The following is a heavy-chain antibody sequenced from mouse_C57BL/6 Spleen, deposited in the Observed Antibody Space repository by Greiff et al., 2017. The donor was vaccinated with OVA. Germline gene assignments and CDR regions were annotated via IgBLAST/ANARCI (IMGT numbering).Heavy chain of an antibody. D-gene: IGHD3-3*01. Sequence: VKVVESGPGLVQPSQSLSITCTVSGFSLTSYGVHWVRQSPGKGLERLGVIWSGGRTDNNAAFISRLSISKDNSKSQVFFKMNSLQADDTAIYYCAINPTARRDYYAMDYWGQGTSVTVSS. CDR1: GFSLTSYG. J-gene: IGHJ4*01. CDR3: AINPTARRDYYAMDY. V-gene: IGHV2-2*01. CDR2: IWSGGRT.